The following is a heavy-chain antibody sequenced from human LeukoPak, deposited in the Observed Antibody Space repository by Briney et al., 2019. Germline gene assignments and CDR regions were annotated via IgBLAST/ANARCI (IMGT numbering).Heavy chain of an antibody. J-gene: IGHJ3*02. V-gene: IGHV3-23*01. Sequence: GGSLRLSCAASGFPVASNYMTWVRQAPGKGLEWVAAISGSGSATYYADSVKGRFTISRDNSKNTLYLQMNSLRAEDTAVYYCAKDQYGEAFDIWGPGTMVTVSS. CDR1: GFPVASNY. D-gene: IGHD4-17*01. CDR2: ISGSGSAT. CDR3: AKDQYGEAFDI.